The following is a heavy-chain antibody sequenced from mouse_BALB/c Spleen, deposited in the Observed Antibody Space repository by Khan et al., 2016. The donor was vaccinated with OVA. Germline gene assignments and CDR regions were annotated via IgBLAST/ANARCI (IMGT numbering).Heavy chain of an antibody. CDR1: GYSITSGYA. CDR3: ERGNDYGYYFDY. CDR2: ISYSGVT. V-gene: IGHV3-2*02. Sequence: EVQLQESGPGLVKPSQSLSLTCTVTGYSITSGYAWNWIRQFPGNKLEWMGYISYSGVTSYTPSLKSRISITRDTSKNPFFLQLNSVTTEDTVTYYCERGNDYGYYFDYWGQGTTLTVSS. J-gene: IGHJ2*01. D-gene: IGHD1-1*01.